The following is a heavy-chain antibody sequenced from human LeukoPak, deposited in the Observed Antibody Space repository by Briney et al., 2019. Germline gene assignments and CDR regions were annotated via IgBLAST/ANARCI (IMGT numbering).Heavy chain of an antibody. J-gene: IGHJ4*02. CDR3: ARSRWERTTSSFDY. Sequence: GASVKVSCKASGGTFSSYAISWVRQAPGQGLEWMGGIIPIFGTANYAQKFQGRVTITTDESTSTAYMELSSLRSEDTAVYYCARSRWERTTSSFDYWGQGTLVTVSS. D-gene: IGHD1-26*01. CDR1: GGTFSSYA. CDR2: IIPIFGTA. V-gene: IGHV1-69*05.